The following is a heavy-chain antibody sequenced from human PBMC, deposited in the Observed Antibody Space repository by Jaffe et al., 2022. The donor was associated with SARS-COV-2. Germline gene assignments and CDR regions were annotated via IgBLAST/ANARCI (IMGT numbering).Heavy chain of an antibody. V-gene: IGHV1-2*02. CDR3: ARDLVHKSYCSGGSCSRGGMDV. D-gene: IGHD2-15*01. Sequence: QVQLVQSGAEVKKPGASVKVSCKASGYTFTGYYMHWVRQAPGQGLEWMGWINPNSGGTNYAQKFQGRVTMTRDTSISTAYMELSRLRSDDTAVYYCARDLVHKSYCSGGSCSRGGMDVWGQGTTVTVSS. CDR2: INPNSGGT. J-gene: IGHJ6*02. CDR1: GYTFTGYY.